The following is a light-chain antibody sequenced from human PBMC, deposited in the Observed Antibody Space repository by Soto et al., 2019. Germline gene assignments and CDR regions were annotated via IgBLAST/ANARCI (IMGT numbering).Light chain of an antibody. CDR1: SSNIGNNY. CDR3: GTWDSSLSAVV. V-gene: IGLV1-51*02. CDR2: ENN. J-gene: IGLJ2*01. Sequence: QSVLTQPPSVSAAPGHKVTISCSGSSSNIGNNYVSWYQQLPGTAPKLLIYENNKRPSGIPDRFSGSKSGTSATLGITGLQTGDEADYYCGTWDSSLSAVVCGGGTQLTVL.